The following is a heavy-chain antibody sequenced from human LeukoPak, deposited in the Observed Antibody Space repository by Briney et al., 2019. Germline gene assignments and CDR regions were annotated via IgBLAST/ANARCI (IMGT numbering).Heavy chain of an antibody. D-gene: IGHD3-10*01. J-gene: IGHJ4*02. CDR3: AIVAWGDTDYFDY. V-gene: IGHV1-8*01. Sequence: GASLKLSCKASGYTFTSYDINWVRQAPGQGLEWRGWKNTNSGHTGYARKFQGRVTMTRNTYISTAYMELSSVRSEDTGVYYCAIVAWGDTDYFDYRGPGNLVTVSS. CDR1: GYTFTSYD. CDR2: KNTNSGHT.